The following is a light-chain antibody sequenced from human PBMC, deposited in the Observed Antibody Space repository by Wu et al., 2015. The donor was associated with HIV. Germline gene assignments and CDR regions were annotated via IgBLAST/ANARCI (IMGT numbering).Light chain of an antibody. CDR1: QSISSTY. V-gene: IGKV3-20*01. J-gene: IGKJ4*01. CDR3: QQYGDSPQLT. CDR2: GAS. Sequence: EIVLTQSPGTLSLSPGERATLSCRASQSISSTYLAWYQQKPGQAPRLLIFGASSRATGIPDRFSGSGSGTDFTLTISRLEPEDFAVYYCQQYGDSPQLTFGRRDQGGYQT.